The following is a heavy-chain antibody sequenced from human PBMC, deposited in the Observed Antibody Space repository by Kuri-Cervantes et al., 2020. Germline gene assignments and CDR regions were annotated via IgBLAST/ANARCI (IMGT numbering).Heavy chain of an antibody. J-gene: IGHJ4*02. CDR1: GFTFSSYS. V-gene: IGHV3-48*01. CDR3: TTLAAAGTHDY. CDR2: ISSSSSTI. D-gene: IGHD6-13*01. Sequence: TLSLTCAASGFTFSSYSMNWVRQAPGKGLEWVSYISSSSSTIYYADSVKGRFTISRDDSKNTLYLQMNSLKTEDTAVYYCTTLAAAGTHDYWGQGTLVTVSS.